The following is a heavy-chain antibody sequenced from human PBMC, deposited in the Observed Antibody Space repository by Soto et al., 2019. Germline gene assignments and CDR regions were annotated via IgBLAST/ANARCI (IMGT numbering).Heavy chain of an antibody. V-gene: IGHV3-11*06. CDR3: ARDPSGYYYGSGSYPAVYYGMDV. Sequence: GSLRLSCAASGFTVSDYYMSWIRQAPGKGLEWVSYISSSSSYTNYADSVKGRFTISRDNAKNSLYLQMNSLRAEDTAVYYCARDPSGYYYGSGSYPAVYYGMDVWGQGTTVTVSS. J-gene: IGHJ6*02. CDR2: ISSSSSYT. CDR1: GFTVSDYY. D-gene: IGHD3-10*01.